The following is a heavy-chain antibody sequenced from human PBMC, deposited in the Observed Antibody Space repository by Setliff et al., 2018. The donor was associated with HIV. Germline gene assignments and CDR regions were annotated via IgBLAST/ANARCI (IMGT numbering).Heavy chain of an antibody. D-gene: IGHD3-3*01. V-gene: IGHV1-3*03. CDR1: GYTFTRNI. CDR2: INVGSGKT. Sequence: ASVKVSCKASGYTFTRNIVHWVRQAPGQRLEWMGWINVGSGKTQYSQEFQGRVTITRDTSATTAYMELSSLRSEDTAVYYCARDRETIFGVVILPDDAFDIWGQGTMVTVSS. J-gene: IGHJ3*02. CDR3: ARDRETIFGVVILPDDAFDI.